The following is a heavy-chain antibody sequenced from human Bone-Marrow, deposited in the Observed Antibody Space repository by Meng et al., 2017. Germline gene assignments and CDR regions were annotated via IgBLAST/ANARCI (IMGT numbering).Heavy chain of an antibody. CDR3: GVYGYSYGLRDY. D-gene: IGHD5-18*01. Sequence: GESLKISCAASGFTFSSYAMSWVRQAPGKGLEWVSAISGSGGSTYYADSVKGRFTISRDNSKNTLYLQMNSLRAEDTAVYYCGVYGYSYGLRDYWGQGTLVIVSS. V-gene: IGHV3-23*01. CDR1: GFTFSSYA. CDR2: ISGSGGST. J-gene: IGHJ4*02.